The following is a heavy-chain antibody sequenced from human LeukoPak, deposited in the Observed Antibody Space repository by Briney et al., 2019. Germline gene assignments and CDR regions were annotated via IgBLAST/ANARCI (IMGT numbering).Heavy chain of an antibody. CDR3: ARPFSDLVSSDY. CDR2: INQEGSEK. D-gene: IGHD5/OR15-5a*01. Sequence: GGSLRLSCAASGFTFSRYWMSWVRQAPGKGLEWVANINQEGSEKYYVDSVKGRFTISRDNAKNSPYLQMNSLRVEDTAVYYCARPFSDLVSSDYWGQGILVTVSS. J-gene: IGHJ4*02. CDR1: GFTFSRYW. V-gene: IGHV3-7*01.